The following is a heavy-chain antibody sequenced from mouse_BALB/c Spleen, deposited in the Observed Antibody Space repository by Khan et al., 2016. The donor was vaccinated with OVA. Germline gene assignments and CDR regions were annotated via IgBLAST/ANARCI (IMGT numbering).Heavy chain of an antibody. D-gene: IGHD1-3*01. CDR3: ARVEDI. J-gene: IGHJ2*01. CDR1: GFSLTSYG. CDR2: IWAGGST. Sequence: QVQLKQSGPGLVAPSQSLSITCTVSGFSLTSYGVHWVRQPPGKGLEWLGVIWAGGSTNYNSAPMSRLNIRKDNTKSQVFLKMNSMQASETASYYCARVEDIWGQGTTVTVSS. V-gene: IGHV2-9*02.